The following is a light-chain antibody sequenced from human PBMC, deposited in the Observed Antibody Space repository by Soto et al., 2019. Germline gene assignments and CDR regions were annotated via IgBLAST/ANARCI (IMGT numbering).Light chain of an antibody. CDR2: AAS. CDR1: QDITTY. Sequence: DIQLTQSPSFLSASVGDRVTITCRASQDITTYLAWYQQKPGKAPKLLIFAASTLQNGFPSRFSGSGSGTEFTVTITSLQPEDFATYYCQQRKSYPITFGQGTLLEIK. J-gene: IGKJ5*01. V-gene: IGKV1-9*01. CDR3: QQRKSYPIT.